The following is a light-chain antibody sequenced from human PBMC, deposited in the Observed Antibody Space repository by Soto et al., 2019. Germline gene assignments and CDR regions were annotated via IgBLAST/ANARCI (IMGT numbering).Light chain of an antibody. Sequence: VMTQSPATLSVSPGEIATLSFRATESVVSSYLAWYQLKPGQAPRLLIYDASTRATGIPARFSGSGSGTEFTLSISSLQSEDSAVYYCQQYNNWPPITFGQGTRLEI. J-gene: IGKJ5*01. CDR2: DAS. CDR3: QQYNNWPPIT. V-gene: IGKV3D-15*01. CDR1: ESVVSSY.